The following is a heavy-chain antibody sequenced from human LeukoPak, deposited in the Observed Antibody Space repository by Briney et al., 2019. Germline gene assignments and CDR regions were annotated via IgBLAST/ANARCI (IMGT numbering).Heavy chain of an antibody. CDR1: GFTFSSYS. D-gene: IGHD3-16*02. Sequence: GGSLRLSCAASGFTFSSYSMNWVRQAPGKGLEWVSSISSSSSYIYYADSVKGRFTISRDNAKNSLYPQMNSLRAEDTAVYYCAREWAGRTEYYDYVWGELSGVPTGYYFDYWGQGTLVTVSS. CDR2: ISSSSSYI. V-gene: IGHV3-21*01. J-gene: IGHJ4*02. CDR3: AREWAGRTEYYDYVWGELSGVPTGYYFDY.